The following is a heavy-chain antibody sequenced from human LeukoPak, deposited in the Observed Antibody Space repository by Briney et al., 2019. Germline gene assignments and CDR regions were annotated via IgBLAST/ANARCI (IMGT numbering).Heavy chain of an antibody. D-gene: IGHD5-18*01. V-gene: IGHV3-23*01. CDR1: AFTFSNYA. CDR3: AKVSGYSYGRLDY. CDR2: ISGSGDNT. Sequence: GGSLRLSCAASAFTFSNYAMSWVRQAPGKGPEWVSAISGSGDNTYYVDSVKGRFTISRDKSKNTVYLQMNSLRDEDTAVYCCAKVSGYSYGRLDYCGEGTLVTASS. J-gene: IGHJ4*02.